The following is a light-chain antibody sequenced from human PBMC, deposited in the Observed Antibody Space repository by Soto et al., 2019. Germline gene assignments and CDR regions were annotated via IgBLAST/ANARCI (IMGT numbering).Light chain of an antibody. CDR1: RCNIGAGYD. V-gene: IGLV1-40*01. Sequence: QSVLTQPPSVSGAPGQRVTISCTGSRCNIGAGYDVHWYQQFPGTAPKLVIYGNTNRPSGVPDRLSGSKSGTSASLSITGLQAEDEADYYCQSYDNCLSGYVFGTGTKVTVL. CDR2: GNT. CDR3: QSYDNCLSGYV. J-gene: IGLJ1*01.